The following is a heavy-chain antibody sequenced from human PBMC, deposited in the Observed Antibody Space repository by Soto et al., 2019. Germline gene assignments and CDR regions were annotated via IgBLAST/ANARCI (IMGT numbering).Heavy chain of an antibody. CDR3: ARLECSSTSCKHPIDY. V-gene: IGHV4-39*01. Sequence: SETLSLTCTVSGGSISSSSYYWGWIRQPPGKGLEWIGSIYYSGSTYYNPSLKSRFTISVDTSKNQFSLKLSSVTAADTAVYYCARLECSSTSCKHPIDYWGQGTLVTVSS. CDR1: GGSISSSSYY. J-gene: IGHJ4*02. D-gene: IGHD2-2*01. CDR2: IYYSGST.